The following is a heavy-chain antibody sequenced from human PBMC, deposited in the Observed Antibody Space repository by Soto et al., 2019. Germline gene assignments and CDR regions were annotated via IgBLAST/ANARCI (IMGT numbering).Heavy chain of an antibody. J-gene: IGHJ4*02. Sequence: SGPTLVNPTQTLTLTYTFSGFSLSTSGVGVGWIRQPPGKALEWLALNYWDDDKRYSPSLKSRLTTTKDTSKNQVVLTMTNMDPVDTATYYCAHTNPSTFGGVIVQFDYWGQGTLVTVSS. CDR2: NYWDDDK. V-gene: IGHV2-5*02. CDR1: GFSLSTSGVG. CDR3: AHTNPSTFGGVIVQFDY. D-gene: IGHD3-16*02.